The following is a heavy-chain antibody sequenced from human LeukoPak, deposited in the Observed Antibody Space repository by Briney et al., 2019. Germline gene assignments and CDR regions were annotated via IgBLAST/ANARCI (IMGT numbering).Heavy chain of an antibody. V-gene: IGHV4-39*07. Sequence: SETLSLTCTVSGGSISSSSYYWGWIRQPPGKGLEWIGSIHYSGSTNYNPSLKSRVTTSVDTSKNQFSLKLSSVTAADTAVYYCARGSVILKRFLEWLLPNDSTWFDPWGQGTLVTVSS. J-gene: IGHJ5*02. CDR2: IHYSGST. D-gene: IGHD3-3*01. CDR1: GGSISSSSYY. CDR3: ARGSVILKRFLEWLLPNDSTWFDP.